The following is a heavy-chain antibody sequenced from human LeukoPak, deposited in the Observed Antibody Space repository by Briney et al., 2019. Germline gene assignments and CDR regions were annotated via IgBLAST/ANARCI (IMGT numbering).Heavy chain of an antibody. CDR1: GFTVSSNY. Sequence: GGSLRLSCAASGFTVSSNYMSWVRQAPGKGLEWVSVIDSGGRTYYADSVKGRFTISRDNSKNTLYLQMNGLRAEDTAVYYCARAESPWGQGTLVTVSS. J-gene: IGHJ5*02. V-gene: IGHV3-66*02. CDR3: ARAESP. CDR2: IDSGGRT.